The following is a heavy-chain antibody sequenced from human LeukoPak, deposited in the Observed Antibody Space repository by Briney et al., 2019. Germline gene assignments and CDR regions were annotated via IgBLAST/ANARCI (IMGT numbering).Heavy chain of an antibody. D-gene: IGHD3/OR15-3a*01. CDR3: ARVAPIYSADGFLDRFGTFDY. CDR2: IYYSGST. Sequence: SQTLSLTCTVSGGSISSGGYYWSWIRQHPGKGLEWIGYIYYSGSTYYNPSLKSRVTISVDTSKNQFSLKLSSVTAADTAVYYCARVAPIYSADGFLDRFGTFDYWGQGTLVTVSS. V-gene: IGHV4-31*03. CDR1: GGSISSGGYY. J-gene: IGHJ4*02.